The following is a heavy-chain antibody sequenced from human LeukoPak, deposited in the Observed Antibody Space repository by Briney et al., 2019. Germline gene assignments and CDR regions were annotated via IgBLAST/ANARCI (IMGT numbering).Heavy chain of an antibody. CDR1: GFNFPPYW. CDR2: ISSSSSYI. CDR3: ARDESDYDILTGSMTFYYYGMDV. J-gene: IGHJ6*02. V-gene: IGHV3-21*01. D-gene: IGHD3-9*01. Sequence: PGGSLRLSCAASGFNFPPYWMHWVRQAPGKGLEWVSSISSSSSYIYYADSVKGRFTISRDNAKNSLFLHMNSLRAEDTAVYYCARDESDYDILTGSMTFYYYGMDVWGQGTTVTVSS.